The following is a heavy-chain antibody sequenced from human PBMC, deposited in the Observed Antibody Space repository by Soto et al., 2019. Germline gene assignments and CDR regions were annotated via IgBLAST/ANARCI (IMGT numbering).Heavy chain of an antibody. V-gene: IGHV3-23*01. J-gene: IGHJ6*02. CDR1: GFTFSSYA. CDR3: AKGGGSGNYYYYGMDV. Sequence: EVQLLESGGGLVQPGGSLRLSCAASGFTFSSYAMSWVRQAPGKGLEWVSAISGSGGSTYYADSVKGRFTISRDNPKNTLYLQMNSLRAEDTAVYYCAKGGGSGNYYYYGMDVWGQGTTVTVSS. D-gene: IGHD3-10*01. CDR2: ISGSGGST.